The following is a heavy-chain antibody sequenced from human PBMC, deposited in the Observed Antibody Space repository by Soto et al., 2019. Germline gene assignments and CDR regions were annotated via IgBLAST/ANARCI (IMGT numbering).Heavy chain of an antibody. Sequence: QVQLVESGGGVVQPGRSLRLSCAASGFTFSSYGMHWVRQAPGKGLEWVAVIWYDGSNRYYADSVKGRFTISRDNSKNTQYLQMNSLRAEDTAVYYCARDPEIVVVSAALYGMDVWGQGTTVTVSS. V-gene: IGHV3-33*01. CDR2: IWYDGSNR. CDR3: ARDPEIVVVSAALYGMDV. J-gene: IGHJ6*02. D-gene: IGHD2-2*01. CDR1: GFTFSSYG.